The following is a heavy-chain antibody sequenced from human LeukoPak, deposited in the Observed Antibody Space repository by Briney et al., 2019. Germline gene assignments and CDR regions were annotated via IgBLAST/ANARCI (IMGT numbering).Heavy chain of an antibody. V-gene: IGHV3-30*18. CDR2: ISYDGSNK. D-gene: IGHD4-17*01. CDR1: GFTFNSYG. CDR3: AKDFSNGAGYYFDS. J-gene: IGHJ4*02. Sequence: GGSLRLSCAASGFTFNSYGMHWVRQAPGKGLEWVAVISYDGSNKYYADSVKGRFTISRDNSKNTLYLQMNSLRAEDTAVYYCAKDFSNGAGYYFDSWGQGTLVTVSS.